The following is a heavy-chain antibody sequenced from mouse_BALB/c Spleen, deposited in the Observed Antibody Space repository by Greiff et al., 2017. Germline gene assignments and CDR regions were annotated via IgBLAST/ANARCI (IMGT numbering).Heavy chain of an antibody. J-gene: IGHJ3*01. CDR2: IWGGGST. CDR3: ARSYYRYDGCAY. Sequence: VQRVESGPGLVAPSQSLSITCTVSGFSLSRYSVHWVRQPPGKGLEWLGMIWGGGSTDYNSALKSRLSISKDNSKSQVFLKMNSLQTDDTAMYYCARSYYRYDGCAYWGQGTLVTVSA. V-gene: IGHV2-6-4*01. D-gene: IGHD2-14*01. CDR1: GFSLSRYS.